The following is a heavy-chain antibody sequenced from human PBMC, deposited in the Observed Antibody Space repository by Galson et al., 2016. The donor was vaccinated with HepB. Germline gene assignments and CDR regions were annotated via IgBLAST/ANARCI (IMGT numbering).Heavy chain of an antibody. D-gene: IGHD3-9*01. J-gene: IGHJ6*04. CDR3: ARVGFGLLTGYYDDHYDMDV. Sequence: SLRLSCAASGFTFSNYAMHWVRQAPGKGLEFVLAINSNGGSIFYAISVKGRFTISRDNSENRLYLQMDSLRLEDMAVYYCARVGFGLLTGYYDDHYDMDVWGKGTTVTVSS. CDR1: GFTFSNYA. V-gene: IGHV3-64*01. CDR2: INSNGGSI.